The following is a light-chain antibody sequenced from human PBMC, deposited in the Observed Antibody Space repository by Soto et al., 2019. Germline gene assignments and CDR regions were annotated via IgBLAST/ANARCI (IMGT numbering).Light chain of an antibody. CDR3: QQYAGSPWT. V-gene: IGKV3-11*01. CDR1: QNISNY. Sequence: EIVLTQSPATLSLSPGIRATLSCRASQNISNYLIWYQQKPGQAPRLLIYDVSNRATGIPARFSGSGSGTDFTLTINILEPDDFAVYYCQQYAGSPWTFGQGTKVDIK. CDR2: DVS. J-gene: IGKJ1*01.